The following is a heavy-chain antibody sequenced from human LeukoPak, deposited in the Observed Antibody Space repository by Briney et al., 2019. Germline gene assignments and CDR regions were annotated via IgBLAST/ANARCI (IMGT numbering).Heavy chain of an antibody. CDR1: GGSISSSSYY. D-gene: IGHD6-6*01. CDR2: IYYSGST. V-gene: IGHV4-39*01. Sequence: SETLSLTCTVSGGSISSSSYYWGWIRQPPGKGLEWIGSIYYSGSTYYNPSLKSRVSISVHTSKNQFSLKLNSVTAADTAVYYCARQGSSSSGLLDYWGQGTLVPVSS. CDR3: ARQGSSSSGLLDY. J-gene: IGHJ4*02.